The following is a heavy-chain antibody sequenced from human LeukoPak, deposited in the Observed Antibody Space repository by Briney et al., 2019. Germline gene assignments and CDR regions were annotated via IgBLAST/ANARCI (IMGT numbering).Heavy chain of an antibody. CDR2: MNPNSGNT. V-gene: IGHV1-8*01. D-gene: IGHD5-12*01. Sequence: ASVKVSCKASGYTFTSYDINWVRQATGQGLEWMGWMNPNSGNTGYAQKFQGRVTMTRNTSISTAYMELSSLRSEDTAVYYCARVAYSGYRGIQYYFDYWGQGTLVTVSS. CDR3: ARVAYSGYRGIQYYFDY. CDR1: GYTFTSYD. J-gene: IGHJ4*02.